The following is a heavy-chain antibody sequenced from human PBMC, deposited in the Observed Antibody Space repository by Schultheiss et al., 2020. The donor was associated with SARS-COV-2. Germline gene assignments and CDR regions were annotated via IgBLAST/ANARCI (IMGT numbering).Heavy chain of an antibody. Sequence: GGSLRLSCAASGFTFSSYWMSWVRQAPGKGLEWVAVISYDGSNKYYADSVKGRFTISRDNSKNTLYLQMNSLTTEDTAVYYCAKDRCRLGDCYFDYWGQGTLVTVSS. CDR1: GFTFSSYW. J-gene: IGHJ4*02. V-gene: IGHV3-30*18. CDR2: ISYDGSNK. D-gene: IGHD2-21*02. CDR3: AKDRCRLGDCYFDY.